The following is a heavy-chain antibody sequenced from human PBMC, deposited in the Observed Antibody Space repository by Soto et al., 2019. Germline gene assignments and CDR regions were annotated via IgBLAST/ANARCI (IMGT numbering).Heavy chain of an antibody. CDR3: ARSYDSSGSDAFDI. Sequence: SETLSLTCTVSGGSISSSSYYWGWIRQPPGKGLEWIGSIYYSGSTYYNPSLKSRVTISVDTSKNQFSLKLSSVTAADTAVYYCARSYDSSGSDAFDIWGQGTMVTVSS. CDR2: IYYSGST. D-gene: IGHD3-22*01. V-gene: IGHV4-39*01. J-gene: IGHJ3*02. CDR1: GGSISSSSYY.